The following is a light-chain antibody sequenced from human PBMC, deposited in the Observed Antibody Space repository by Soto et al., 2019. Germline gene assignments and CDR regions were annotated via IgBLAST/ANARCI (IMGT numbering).Light chain of an antibody. Sequence: QSVLTQPPSASGTPGQRVTISCFGSSSNIGTNYVYWYQQLPGTAPKLLIYKNTQRPSGVPDRFSGSKSGTSASLAISGLRSEDEADYFCSAWDDSLSGHVVFGGGTKVTVL. V-gene: IGLV1-47*01. CDR1: SSNIGTNY. J-gene: IGLJ2*01. CDR3: SAWDDSLSGHVV. CDR2: KNT.